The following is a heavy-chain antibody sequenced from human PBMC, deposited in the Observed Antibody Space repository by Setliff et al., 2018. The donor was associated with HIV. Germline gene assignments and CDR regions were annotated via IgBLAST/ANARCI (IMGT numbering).Heavy chain of an antibody. Sequence: PSETLSLTCSVSGDSVIKNKFYWGWIRQAPAKGLEWIGTLYDTGRTYYNPALKSRVSIFVDTTKNEFSLNLRSVTAADTGVYFCARGQEDKGYNGNYFYYFYMDVWGKGTAVTVSS. J-gene: IGHJ6*03. CDR1: GDSVIKNKFY. CDR3: ARGQEDKGYNGNYFYYFYMDV. D-gene: IGHD1-20*01. CDR2: LYDTGRT. V-gene: IGHV4-39*07.